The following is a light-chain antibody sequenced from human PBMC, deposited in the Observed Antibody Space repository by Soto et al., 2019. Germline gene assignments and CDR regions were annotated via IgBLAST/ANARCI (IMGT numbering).Light chain of an antibody. CDR2: KAS. Sequence: DIQMTQSPSTLSASVGDRVTITCRARQSISSWLAWYQQKPGKAPKLLIYKASSLESGVPSRFSGSGSGTEFTHTISSLQPDDFATYYCQQYNNYPWTFGQGTKVEIK. CDR1: QSISSW. CDR3: QQYNNYPWT. V-gene: IGKV1-5*03. J-gene: IGKJ1*01.